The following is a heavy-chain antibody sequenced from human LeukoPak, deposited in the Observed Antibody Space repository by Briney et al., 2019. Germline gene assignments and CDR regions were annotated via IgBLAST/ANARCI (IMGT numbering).Heavy chain of an antibody. V-gene: IGHV1-2*06. Sequence: GASVKVSCXASGYTFTGYSIHWVRQALGQGLEWMGRIHPNSGNTYYAQKFQGRVTMTSDPSINTVYLELSMLRSDDTAVYYCARDGNNWSSLRYWGQGTLIPVFS. CDR3: ARDGNNWSSLRY. J-gene: IGHJ4*02. D-gene: IGHD1-1*01. CDR1: GYTFTGYS. CDR2: IHPNSGNT.